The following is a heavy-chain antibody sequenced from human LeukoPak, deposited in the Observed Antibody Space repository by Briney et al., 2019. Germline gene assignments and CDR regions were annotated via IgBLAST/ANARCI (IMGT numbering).Heavy chain of an antibody. V-gene: IGHV3-21*01. Sequence: PGGSLRLSCAASGFTFSSYSMNWVRQAPGKGLEWVSSISSSSSYIYYADSVKGRFTISRDNAKNSLYLQMNSLRAEDTAVYYCARDIASYDFWSGLYYYYYYMDVWGKGTTVTVSS. CDR2: ISSSSSYI. D-gene: IGHD3-3*01. CDR3: ARDIASYDFWSGLYYYYYYMDV. J-gene: IGHJ6*03. CDR1: GFTFSSYS.